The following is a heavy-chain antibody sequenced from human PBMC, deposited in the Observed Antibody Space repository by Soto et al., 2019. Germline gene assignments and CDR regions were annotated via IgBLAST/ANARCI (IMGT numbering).Heavy chain of an antibody. V-gene: IGHV1-69*12. D-gene: IGHD2-15*01. J-gene: IGHJ5*02. CDR1: GGTFSSYA. CDR3: ARGGCSGGSCTGWFDP. Sequence: QVQLVQSGAEVKKPGSSVKVSCKASGGTFSSYAISWVRQAPGQGLEWMGGFIPIFGTANYAQKFQGRATITAGESTSTAYMELSSLRSENTAEYYCARGGCSGGSCTGWFDPWGQGTLVTVSS. CDR2: FIPIFGTA.